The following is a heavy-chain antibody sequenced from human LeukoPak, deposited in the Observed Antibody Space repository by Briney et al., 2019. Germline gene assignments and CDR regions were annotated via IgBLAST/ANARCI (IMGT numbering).Heavy chain of an antibody. CDR3: ATRPYDFWSEGAFTY. Sequence: ASVKVSCKVSGYTLTELSMHWVRQAPGKGLEWMGGFDPEDGETIYAQKFQGRVTMTEDTSTDTAYMELSSLRSVDTAVYYCATRPYDFWSEGAFTYWGQGTLVTVSS. V-gene: IGHV1-24*01. CDR2: FDPEDGET. CDR1: GYTLTELS. D-gene: IGHD3-3*01. J-gene: IGHJ4*02.